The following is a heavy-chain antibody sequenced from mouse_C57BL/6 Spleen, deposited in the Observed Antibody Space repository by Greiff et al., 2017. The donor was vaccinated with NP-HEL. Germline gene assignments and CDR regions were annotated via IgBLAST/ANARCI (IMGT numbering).Heavy chain of an antibody. CDR2: IDPSDSYT. D-gene: IGHD2-4*01. J-gene: IGHJ3*01. CDR1: GYTFTSYW. V-gene: IGHV1-50*01. Sequence: QVQLQQSGAELVKPGASVKLSCKASGYTFTSYWMQWVKQRPGQGLEWIGEIDPSDSYTNYNQKFKGKATLTVDTSSSTAYMQLSSLTSEDSAVYYCARGDDYDGFAYWGQGTLVTVSA. CDR3: ARGDDYDGFAY.